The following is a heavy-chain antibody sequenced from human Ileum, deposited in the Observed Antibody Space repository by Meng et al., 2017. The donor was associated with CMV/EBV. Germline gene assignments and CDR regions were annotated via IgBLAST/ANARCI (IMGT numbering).Heavy chain of an antibody. V-gene: IGHV4-4*07. CDR1: GGSLTSYY. CDR2: IHPTGTT. CDR3: ARAAARGVPVDL. J-gene: IGHJ5*02. D-gene: IGHD3-10*01. Sequence: QLQRQESGPRLLQPPGTLPLTGTVTGGSLTSYYWTWIRQPAGKGLEWIGRIHPTGTTDDNPSLRSRVSMSLDKSKNQFSLKLTSVTAADTAVYYCARAAARGVPVDLWGQGTLVTVSS.